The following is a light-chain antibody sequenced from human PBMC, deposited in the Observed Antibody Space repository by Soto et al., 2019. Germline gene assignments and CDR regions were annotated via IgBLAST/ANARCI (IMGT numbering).Light chain of an antibody. V-gene: IGLV2-23*01. CDR3: CSYAGSSTYV. CDR2: EGS. CDR1: SSDVGSYNL. J-gene: IGLJ1*01. Sequence: QSVLAQPASVSGSPGQSITISCTGTSSDVGSYNLVSWYQHHPGKAPKLMIYEGSKRPSGVSNRFSGSKSGNTASLTISGLQAEDEADYYCCSYAGSSTYVFGTG.